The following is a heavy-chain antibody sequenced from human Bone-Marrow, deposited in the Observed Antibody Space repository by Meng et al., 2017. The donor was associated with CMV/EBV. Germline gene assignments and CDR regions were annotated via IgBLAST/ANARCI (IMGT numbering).Heavy chain of an antibody. J-gene: IGHJ6*02. CDR1: GFTFTDYG. D-gene: IGHD3-22*01. Sequence: ASVKVSCKASGFTFTDYGISWVRQAPGQGLEWMGWISTYNGDTNYAQRLQGRVTMTTDTSTRIAYMELSRLRSEDTAVYYCARDWYYYDSSGYFYYYYYGMDVWGQGTTVTVSS. CDR2: ISTYNGDT. V-gene: IGHV1-18*01. CDR3: ARDWYYYDSSGYFYYYYYGMDV.